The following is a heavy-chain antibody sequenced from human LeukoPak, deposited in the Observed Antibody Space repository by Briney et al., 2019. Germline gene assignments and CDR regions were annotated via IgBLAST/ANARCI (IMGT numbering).Heavy chain of an antibody. V-gene: IGHV1-69*13. D-gene: IGHD6-19*01. CDR3: ARTLSGLYYFDY. J-gene: IGHJ4*02. CDR1: GGTFSSYA. CDR2: IIPIFGTA. Sequence: SVKVSCKASGGTFSSYAISWVRQAPGQGLEWMGGIIPIFGTANYAQKFQGRVTITADESTSTAYMELSSLRSEDTAVYYCARTLSGLYYFDYWGQGTLVTVSS.